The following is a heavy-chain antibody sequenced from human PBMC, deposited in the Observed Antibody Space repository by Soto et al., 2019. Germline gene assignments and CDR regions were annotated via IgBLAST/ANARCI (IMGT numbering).Heavy chain of an antibody. CDR2: IKQDGSEK. CDR1: GFTFSSYW. Sequence: EVQLVESGGGLVQPGGSLRLSCAASGFTFSSYWMSWVRQAPGKGLEGVANIKQDGSEKYYVDSVKGRFTNSRDDAKNLLYLQMNSLRAEDTAVYYCARRGTNFDYWGQGTLVTVSS. V-gene: IGHV3-7*01. CDR3: ARRGTNFDY. J-gene: IGHJ4*02. D-gene: IGHD3-16*01.